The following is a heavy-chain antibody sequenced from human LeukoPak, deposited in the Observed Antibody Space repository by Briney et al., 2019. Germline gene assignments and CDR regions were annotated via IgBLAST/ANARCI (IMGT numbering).Heavy chain of an antibody. V-gene: IGHV4-34*01. D-gene: IGHD3-16*02. CDR3: ARGAGLRLGELSLGFYYYMDV. CDR2: INHSGST. Sequence: PSETLSLTCAVYGGSFSGYYWSWIRQPPGKGLEWIGEINHSGSTNYNPSLKSRVTISVDTSKNQFSLKLSSVTAADTAVYYCARGAGLRLGELSLGFYYYMDVWGKGTTVTVSS. CDR1: GGSFSGYY. J-gene: IGHJ6*03.